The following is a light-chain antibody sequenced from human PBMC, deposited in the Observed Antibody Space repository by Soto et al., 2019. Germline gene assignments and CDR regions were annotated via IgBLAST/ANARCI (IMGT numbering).Light chain of an antibody. CDR2: DVS. V-gene: IGKV2D-29*01. J-gene: IGKJ4*02. CDR3: MQSQQLPLT. CDR1: RSLLHSDGKTY. Sequence: DVVMTQTPLSLSVTPGQPASISCKSSRSLLHSDGKTYLYWYLQKAGQPPQLLIYDVSNRFFGVPGRFRGGESGTDVTVKISRVEAEDVGVYYWMQSQQLPLTFGGGTKVQIK.